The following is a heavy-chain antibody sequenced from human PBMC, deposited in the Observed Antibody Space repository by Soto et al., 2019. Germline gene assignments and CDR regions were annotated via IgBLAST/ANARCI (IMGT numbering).Heavy chain of an antibody. CDR3: VTLDTVTTRIGGYYYYGMDV. J-gene: IGHJ6*02. D-gene: IGHD4-4*01. CDR2: IYPGDSDT. Sequence: GESLKISCKGSGYSFTSYWIGWVRQMPGKGLEWMGIIYPGDSDTRYSPSFQGQVTISADKSISTAYLQWSSLKASETAMYYCVTLDTVTTRIGGYYYYGMDVWGQGTTVTVSS. CDR1: GYSFTSYW. V-gene: IGHV5-51*01.